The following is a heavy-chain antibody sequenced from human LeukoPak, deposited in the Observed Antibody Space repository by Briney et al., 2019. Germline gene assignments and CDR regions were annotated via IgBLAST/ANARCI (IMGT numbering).Heavy chain of an antibody. V-gene: IGHV5-51*01. D-gene: IGHD3-22*01. CDR3: ARHDDDSSGYYYRTMYYFDY. J-gene: IGHJ4*02. Sequence: GESLKISCKGSGYSFTTYRIGWVRQMPGKGLEWMGIISPGDSDTRYGPSFQGQVTISADKSISTAYLQWSSLKASDTAMYYCARHDDDSSGYYYRTMYYFDYWGQGSLVTVSS. CDR2: ISPGDSDT. CDR1: GYSFTTYR.